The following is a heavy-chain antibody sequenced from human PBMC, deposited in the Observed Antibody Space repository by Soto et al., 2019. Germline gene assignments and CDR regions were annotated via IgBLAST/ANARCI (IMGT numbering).Heavy chain of an antibody. V-gene: IGHV1-18*01. CDR3: ARSRGDYGSGRYDAFDI. CDR1: GYTFTSYG. CDR2: ISAYNGNT. J-gene: IGHJ3*02. D-gene: IGHD3-10*01. Sequence: ASVKVSCKASGYTFTSYGISWVRQAPGQGLEWMGWISAYNGNTNYAQKLQGRVTMTTDTSTSTAYMELRSLRSDDTAVYYCARSRGDYGSGRYDAFDIWGQGTMVTVSS.